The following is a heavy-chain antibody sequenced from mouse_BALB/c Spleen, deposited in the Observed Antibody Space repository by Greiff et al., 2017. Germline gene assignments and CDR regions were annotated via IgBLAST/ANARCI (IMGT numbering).Heavy chain of an antibody. J-gene: IGHJ2*01. CDR2: ISSGSSTI. V-gene: IGHV5-17*02. CDR3: ARLGFDYDGGDD. D-gene: IGHD2-4*01. CDR1: GFTFSSFG. Sequence: EVQGVESGGGLVQPGGSRKLSCAASGFTFSSFGMHWVRQAPEKGLEWVAYISSGSSTIYYADTVKGRFTISRDNPKNTLFLQMTSLRSEDTAMYYCARLGFDYDGGDDWGQGTTLTVSS.